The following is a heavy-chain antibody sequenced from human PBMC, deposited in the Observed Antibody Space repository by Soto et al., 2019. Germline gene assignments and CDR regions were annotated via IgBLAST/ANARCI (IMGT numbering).Heavy chain of an antibody. V-gene: IGHV2-5*02. CDR3: GGEAGTHGYCDY. D-gene: IGHD6-13*01. J-gene: IGHJ4*02. CDR1: GFSLSTSGVG. CDR2: IYWDDDN. Sequence: QITLKESGPTLVKPTQTLTLTCTFSGFSLSTSGVGVGWIRQPPGKALEWVALIYWDDDNRYSPSLKSRHTITKDTSKTQVALTMTNMAPVDTATYYCGGEAGTHGYCDYWGQETLVTVSS.